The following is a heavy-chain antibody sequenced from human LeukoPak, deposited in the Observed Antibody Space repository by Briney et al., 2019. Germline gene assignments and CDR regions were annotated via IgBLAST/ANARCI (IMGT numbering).Heavy chain of an antibody. CDR1: GFTFSSYE. J-gene: IGHJ4*02. CDR3: ARADSFVVVPATDY. V-gene: IGHV3-48*03. Sequence: GGSLRLSCAASGFTFSSYEMNWVRQAPGKGLEWVSYISSSGSTIYYADSVKGRFTISRDDAKNSLYLQMNSLRAEDTAVYYCARADSFVVVPATDYWGQGTLVTVSS. D-gene: IGHD2-2*01. CDR2: ISSSGSTI.